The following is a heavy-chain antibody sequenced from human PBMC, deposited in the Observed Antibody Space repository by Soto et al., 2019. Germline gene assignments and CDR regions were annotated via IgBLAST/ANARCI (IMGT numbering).Heavy chain of an antibody. V-gene: IGHV3-21*01. CDR2: ISSSSSYK. D-gene: IGHD3-3*01. Sequence: PGGSLRLSCAASGFTFSSYSMNWFRQAPGKGLEWVSSISSSSSYKYYADSVKGRFTISRDNAKNSLYLQMNSLRAEDTAVYYCARDVLVEWLSSNWFDPWGQGNLVTVSS. CDR3: ARDVLVEWLSSNWFDP. J-gene: IGHJ5*02. CDR1: GFTFSSYS.